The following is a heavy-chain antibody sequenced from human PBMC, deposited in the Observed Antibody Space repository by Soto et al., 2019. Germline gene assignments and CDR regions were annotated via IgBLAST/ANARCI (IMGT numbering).Heavy chain of an antibody. CDR1: GYTFTSYY. V-gene: IGHV1-46*01. CDR3: ARGTAYYYDSSGYPDY. J-gene: IGHJ4*02. Sequence: ASVKVSCKASGYTFTSYYMHWVRQAPGQGLEWMGIINPSGGSTSYAQKFQGRVTMTRDASTSTVYMELSSLRSEDTAVYYCARGTAYYYDSSGYPDYWGQGTLVTVSS. D-gene: IGHD3-22*01. CDR2: INPSGGST.